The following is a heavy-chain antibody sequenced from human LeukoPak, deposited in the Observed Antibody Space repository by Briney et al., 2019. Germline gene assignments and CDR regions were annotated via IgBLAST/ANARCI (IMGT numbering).Heavy chain of an antibody. CDR3: AKGPKQQLVGSRGKYFDY. V-gene: IGHV3-7*01. J-gene: IGHJ4*02. CDR1: GFTFSSYW. CDR2: IKQDGGEK. Sequence: PGGSLRLSCAASGFTFSSYWMSWVRQAPGKGLEWVANIKQDGGEKYYVDSVKGRFTISRDNAKNSLYLQMNSLRAEDTALYYCAKGPKQQLVGSRGKYFDYWGQGTLVTVSS. D-gene: IGHD6-13*01.